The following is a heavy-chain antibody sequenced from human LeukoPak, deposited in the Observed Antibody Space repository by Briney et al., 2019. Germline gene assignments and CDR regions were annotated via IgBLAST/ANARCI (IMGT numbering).Heavy chain of an antibody. CDR3: ARASSYSSSWYYPYYYYYMDV. CDR2: ISYDGSNK. D-gene: IGHD6-13*01. Sequence: GGSLRLSCAASGFTFSSYGMHWVRQAPGKGLEWVAVISYDGSNKYYADSVKGRFTISRDNSKNTLYLQMNSLRAADTAVYYCARASSYSSSWYYPYYYYYMDVWGKGATVTVSS. CDR1: GFTFSSYG. V-gene: IGHV3-30*03. J-gene: IGHJ6*03.